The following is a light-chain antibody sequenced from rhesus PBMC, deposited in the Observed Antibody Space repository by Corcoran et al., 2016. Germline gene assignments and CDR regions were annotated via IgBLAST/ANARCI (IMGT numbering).Light chain of an antibody. Sequence: DIQMTQSPSSLSASVGDRVTITCRARQGISTYLNWYQQKPGKATTRLIYAASSLESGVPSRFSGSGSGTDFTRTISSLQPEDCATYYCRQYNSDPLTFGGGTKVEIK. CDR1: QGISTY. J-gene: IGKJ4*01. CDR2: AAS. CDR3: RQYNSDPLT. V-gene: IGKV1-43*02.